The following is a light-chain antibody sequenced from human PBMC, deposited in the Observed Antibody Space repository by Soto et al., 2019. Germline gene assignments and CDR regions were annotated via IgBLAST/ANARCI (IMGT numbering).Light chain of an antibody. V-gene: IGKV1-6*01. Sequence: AIQVTQSPSSLSASVGDRVTISCRASQGIGNDLGWYQQKPGKAPKLLIYEASTLQTGVESRFSGSGSGTDFTLTISSLQPEDFATYYCLQDYVYPWTFGHGTKVEVK. CDR2: EAS. J-gene: IGKJ1*01. CDR1: QGIGND. CDR3: LQDYVYPWT.